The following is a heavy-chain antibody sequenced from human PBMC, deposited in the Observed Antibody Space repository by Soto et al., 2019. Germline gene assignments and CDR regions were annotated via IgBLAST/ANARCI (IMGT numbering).Heavy chain of an antibody. CDR2: IYYSGST. CDR1: GGSISSGGYY. Sequence: QVQLQESGPGLVKPSQTLSLTCTVSGGSISSGGYYWSWIRQHPGKGLEWIGYIYYSGSTYYNPSLKSRVTISVDTSKNQFSLKPSSVTAADTAVYYCARVVDRDYGDAFDIWGQGTMVTVSS. J-gene: IGHJ3*02. D-gene: IGHD4-17*01. CDR3: ARVVDRDYGDAFDI. V-gene: IGHV4-31*03.